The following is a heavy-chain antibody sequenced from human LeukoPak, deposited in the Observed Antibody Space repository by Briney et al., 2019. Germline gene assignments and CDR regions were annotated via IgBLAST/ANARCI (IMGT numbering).Heavy chain of an antibody. J-gene: IGHJ4*02. D-gene: IGHD5-24*01. Sequence: GGSLRLSCAASGFTVSSNYMSWVRQAPGKGLEWVSVIYSGGSTYYADSEMGRFTISRDNSKNTLYLQMNSLRGEDTAVYYCARDVGMATTYWGEGTLVTVSS. CDR1: GFTVSSNY. V-gene: IGHV3-53*01. CDR2: IYSGGST. CDR3: ARDVGMATTY.